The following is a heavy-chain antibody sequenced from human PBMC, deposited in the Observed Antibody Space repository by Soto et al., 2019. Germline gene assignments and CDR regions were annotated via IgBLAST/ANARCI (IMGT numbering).Heavy chain of an antibody. CDR1: GYTFTSYG. CDR3: ARDRGAFYCDILTGPRAFDI. V-gene: IGHV1-18*01. CDR2: ISAYNGNT. D-gene: IGHD3-9*01. J-gene: IGHJ3*02. Sequence: ASVKVSCKASGYTFTSYGISWVRQAPGQGLERMGWISAYNGNTNYAQKLQGRVTMTTDTSTSTAYMELRSLRSDDTAVYYCARDRGAFYCDILTGPRAFDIWGQGTMVTVSS.